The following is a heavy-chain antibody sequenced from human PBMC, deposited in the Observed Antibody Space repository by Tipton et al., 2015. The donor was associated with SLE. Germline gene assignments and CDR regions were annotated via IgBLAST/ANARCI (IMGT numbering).Heavy chain of an antibody. Sequence: TLSLTCTVSGGSVTSGSFYWNWIRQSAGRGLEWIGRIYSSGDRDYNPSLRSRVTMSIDASQNRVSLRLKSVTAADMAVYYCTRGSPGRSGRDYKDYHNGMDVWGQGTTVTVSS. CDR2: IYSSGDR. D-gene: IGHD3-10*01. CDR1: GGSVTSGSFY. CDR3: TRGSPGRSGRDYKDYHNGMDV. V-gene: IGHV4-61*02. J-gene: IGHJ6*02.